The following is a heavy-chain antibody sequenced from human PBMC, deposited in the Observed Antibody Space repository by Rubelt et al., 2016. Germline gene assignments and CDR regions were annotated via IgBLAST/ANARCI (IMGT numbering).Heavy chain of an antibody. V-gene: IGHV3-30*04. CDR3: AKDWWWELFSDDF. CDR2: LSYNGDNK. Sequence: VRQAPGKGLEWVAVLSYNGDNKYYADSVKGRFTISRDNSKSTLYLQMNSLRADDTALYYCAKDWWWELFSDDFWGQGTLVTVSS. J-gene: IGHJ4*02. D-gene: IGHD3-10*01.